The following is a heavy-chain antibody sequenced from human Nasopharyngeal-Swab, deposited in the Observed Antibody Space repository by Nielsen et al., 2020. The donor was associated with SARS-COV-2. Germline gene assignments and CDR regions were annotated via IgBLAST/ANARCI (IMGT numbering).Heavy chain of an antibody. Sequence: SEILFLTCAVYGGSFSGYYWSWIRQPPGKGLEWIGEINHSGSTNYNPSLKSRVTISVDTSKNQFSLKLSSVTAADTAVYYCARGGSSSWYYYYYGMDVWGQGTTVTVSS. CDR1: GGSFSGYY. D-gene: IGHD6-13*01. J-gene: IGHJ6*02. V-gene: IGHV4-34*01. CDR3: ARGGSSSWYYYYYGMDV. CDR2: INHSGST.